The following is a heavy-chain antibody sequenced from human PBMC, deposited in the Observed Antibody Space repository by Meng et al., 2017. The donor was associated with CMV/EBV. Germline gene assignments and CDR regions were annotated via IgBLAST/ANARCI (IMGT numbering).Heavy chain of an antibody. CDR3: ARDIGGRRIAARPDY. Sequence: GSLRLSCTASGGSIYSSTFYWGWIRQPPGTGLEWIGSIYFGGNTYYNPSLKSRVTISIDTSKNQFSLRLSSVTAADTAVYYCARDIGGRRIAARPDYWGQGTLVTVSS. CDR2: IYFGGNT. V-gene: IGHV4-39*07. J-gene: IGHJ4*02. D-gene: IGHD6-6*01. CDR1: GGSIYSSTFY.